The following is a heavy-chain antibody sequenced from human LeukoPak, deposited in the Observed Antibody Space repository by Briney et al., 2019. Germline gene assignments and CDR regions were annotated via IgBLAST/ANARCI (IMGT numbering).Heavy chain of an antibody. J-gene: IGHJ6*03. V-gene: IGHV3-30*04. CDR3: ASSRGVTIFGVELTFYYYYYYMGV. CDR2: ISYDGSNE. CDR1: GFTFSSYV. Sequence: GGSLRLSCAASGFTFSSYVMHWVRQAPGKGLEWVVIISYDGSNEYHADSVKGRFTISRDNAKNSLYLQMTSLRAEDTAVYYCASSRGVTIFGVELTFYYYYYYMGVWGKGTTVTGSS. D-gene: IGHD3-3*01.